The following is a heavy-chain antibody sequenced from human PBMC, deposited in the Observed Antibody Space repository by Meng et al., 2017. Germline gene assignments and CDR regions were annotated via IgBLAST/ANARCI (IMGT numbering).Heavy chain of an antibody. CDR1: GFTFSSYE. CDR3: ARQGPGGSGELDY. CDR2: ISSSGSTI. V-gene: IGHV3-48*03. D-gene: IGHD3-10*01. Sequence: LSLTCAASGFTFSSYEMNWVRQAPGKGLEWVSYISSSGSTIYYADSVKGRFTISRDNAKNSLYLQMNSLRAEDTAVYYCARQGPGGSGELDYWGQGTLVTVSS. J-gene: IGHJ4*02.